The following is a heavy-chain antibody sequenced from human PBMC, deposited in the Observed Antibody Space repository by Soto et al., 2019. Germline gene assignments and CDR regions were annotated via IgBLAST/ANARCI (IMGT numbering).Heavy chain of an antibody. CDR3: ARSYCSGGSCYGGRFDY. V-gene: IGHV1-3*01. CDR2: INAGNGNT. D-gene: IGHD2-15*01. J-gene: IGHJ4*02. Sequence: ASVKVSCKASGYTFTSYAMHWVRQAPGQRLEWMGWINAGNGNTKYSQKFQGRVTITRDTSASTAYMELSSLRSEDTAVYYCARSYCSGGSCYGGRFDYWGQGTLVTVS. CDR1: GYTFTSYA.